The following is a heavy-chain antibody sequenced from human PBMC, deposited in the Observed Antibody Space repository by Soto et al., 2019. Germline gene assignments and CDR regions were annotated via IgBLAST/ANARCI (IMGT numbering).Heavy chain of an antibody. D-gene: IGHD2-21*01. V-gene: IGHV5-51*01. Sequence: PGESLKISCKTSGDTFNTDWIGWVRQMPGKGLEWMGVIYPGDFRTRYAPPFKGQVTLSVDKSISTAYLQWSSLKASDTAMYYCATRRFVSPESGPWGQGTLVTVSS. J-gene: IGHJ5*02. CDR3: ATRRFVSPESGP. CDR1: GDTFNTDW. CDR2: IYPGDFRT.